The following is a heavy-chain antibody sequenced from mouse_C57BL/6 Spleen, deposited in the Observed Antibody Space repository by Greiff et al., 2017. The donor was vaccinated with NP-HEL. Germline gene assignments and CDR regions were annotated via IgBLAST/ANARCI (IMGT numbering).Heavy chain of an antibody. CDR1: GYTFTDYN. D-gene: IGHD2-2*01. V-gene: IGHV1-18*01. CDR2: INPNNGGT. J-gene: IGHJ2*01. CDR3: ARVWLRRGYYFDY. Sequence: VQLQQSGPELVKPGASVKIPCKASGYTFTDYNMDWVKQSHGKSLEWIGDINPNNGGTIYNQKFKGKATLTVDKSSSTAYMELRSLTSEDTAVYYCARVWLRRGYYFDYWGQGTTLTVSS.